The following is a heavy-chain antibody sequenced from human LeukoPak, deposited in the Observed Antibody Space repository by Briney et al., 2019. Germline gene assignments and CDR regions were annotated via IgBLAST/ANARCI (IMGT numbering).Heavy chain of an antibody. J-gene: IGHJ4*02. CDR2: IYHSGST. CDR3: ARMGTAMVDY. D-gene: IGHD5-18*01. CDR1: GGSISSGGYS. Sequence: PSQTLSLTCAVSGGSISSGGYSWRWIRQPPGKGLEWIGYIYHSGSTYYNPSLKSRVTISVDRSKNQFSLKLSSVTAADTAVYYCARMGTAMVDYWGQGTLVTVSS. V-gene: IGHV4-30-2*01.